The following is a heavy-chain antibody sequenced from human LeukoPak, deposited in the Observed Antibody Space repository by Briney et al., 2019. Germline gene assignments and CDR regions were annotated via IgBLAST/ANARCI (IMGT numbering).Heavy chain of an antibody. Sequence: VASVKVSCKASGYTFTGYYMHWVRRAPGQGLEWMGWINPNSGGTNYAQKFQGRVTMTRDTSISTAYMELSRLRSDDTAVYYCARDGSGWHNWFDPWGQGTLVTVSS. V-gene: IGHV1-2*02. CDR2: INPNSGGT. CDR3: ARDGSGWHNWFDP. CDR1: GYTFTGYY. D-gene: IGHD6-19*01. J-gene: IGHJ5*02.